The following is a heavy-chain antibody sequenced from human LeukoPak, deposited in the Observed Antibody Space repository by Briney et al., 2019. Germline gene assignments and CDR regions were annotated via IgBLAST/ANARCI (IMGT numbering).Heavy chain of an antibody. CDR2: IYHGGST. CDR3: ARGYSYGYRMGY. D-gene: IGHD5-18*01. V-gene: IGHV4-38-2*02. CDR1: GYSISTGYF. J-gene: IGHJ4*02. Sequence: SETLSLTCTVSGYSISTGYFWGWIRQPPGKGLEGIGSIYHGGSTYYNPSLKSRVTISVDTSKNQFSLKLSSVTAADTAVYYCARGYSYGYRMGYWGQGTLVTVSS.